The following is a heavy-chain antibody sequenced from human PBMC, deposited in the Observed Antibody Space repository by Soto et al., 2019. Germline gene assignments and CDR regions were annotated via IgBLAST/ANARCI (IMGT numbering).Heavy chain of an antibody. CDR1: GGSISSSSYY. J-gene: IGHJ5*02. V-gene: IGHV4-39*01. CDR3: ASALITIFGVARNWFDP. CDR2: IYYSGST. D-gene: IGHD3-3*01. Sequence: SETLSLTCTVSGGSISSSSYYWGWIRQPPGKGLEWIGSIYYSGSTYYNPSLKSRVTISVDTSKNQFSLKLSSVTAADTAVYYCASALITIFGVARNWFDPWGQGTLVTVSS.